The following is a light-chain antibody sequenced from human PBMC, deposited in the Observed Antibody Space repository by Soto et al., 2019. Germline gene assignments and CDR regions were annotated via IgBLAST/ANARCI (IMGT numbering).Light chain of an antibody. Sequence: ERVLTQSPATLSLSPGERATLSCRASQSVSSSYLAWYQQKPGQAPRLLIYGASSRATGIPDRFSGSGSGTDFTLTISRLEPEDFAVYYCQQYGSSPFTFGGGTKVDIK. CDR1: QSVSSSY. CDR3: QQYGSSPFT. V-gene: IGKV3-20*01. CDR2: GAS. J-gene: IGKJ4*01.